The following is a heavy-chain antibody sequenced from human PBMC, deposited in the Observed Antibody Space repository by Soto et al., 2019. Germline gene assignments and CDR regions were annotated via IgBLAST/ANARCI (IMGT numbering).Heavy chain of an antibody. Sequence: QVQLQESGPGLVQPSQTLSLTCTVSGGTIGSNGYYWSWIRQHPVEGLEWIGYIYYRGSTSYNPSLRSRVSISVDTSKNQFSLRLSSVTAADTAVYYCAQATDYWGQGTLVTVSS. V-gene: IGHV4-31*03. CDR1: GGTIGSNGYY. CDR3: AQATDY. CDR2: IYYRGST. J-gene: IGHJ4*02.